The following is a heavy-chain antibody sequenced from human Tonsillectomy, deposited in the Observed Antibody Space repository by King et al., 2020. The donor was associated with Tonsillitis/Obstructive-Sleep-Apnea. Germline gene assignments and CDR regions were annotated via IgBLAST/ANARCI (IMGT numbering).Heavy chain of an antibody. V-gene: IGHV4-34*01. Sequence: VQLPQWGAGLLKPSETLSLTCAVYGGSFSGYYWSWIRQPPGKGLEWIGEINHSGSTNYNPSLKSRVTISVDTSKNQFSLKLSSVTAADTAVYYCALGVPAAIQHYYYYYMDVWGKGTTVTVSS. CDR3: ALGVPAAIQHYYYYYMDV. D-gene: IGHD2-2*02. CDR2: INHSGST. J-gene: IGHJ6*03. CDR1: GGSFSGYY.